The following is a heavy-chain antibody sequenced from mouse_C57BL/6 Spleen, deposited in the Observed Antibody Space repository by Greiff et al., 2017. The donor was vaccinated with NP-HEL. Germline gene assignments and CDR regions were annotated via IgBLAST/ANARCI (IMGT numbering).Heavy chain of an antibody. CDR1: GFTFSDYG. D-gene: IGHD1-1*01. CDR3: ARNYGSNAMDY. V-gene: IGHV5-17*01. J-gene: IGHJ4*01. CDR2: ISSGSSTI. Sequence: EVKLMESGGGLVKPGGSLKLSCAASGFTFSDYGMHWVRQAPEKGLEWVAYISSGSSTIYYADTVKGRFTISRDNAKNTLFLQMTSLRSEDTAMYYCARNYGSNAMDYWGQGTSVTVSS.